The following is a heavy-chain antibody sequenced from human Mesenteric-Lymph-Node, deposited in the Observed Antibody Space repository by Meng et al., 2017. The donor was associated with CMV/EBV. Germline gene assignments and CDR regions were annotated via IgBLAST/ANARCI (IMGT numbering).Heavy chain of an antibody. CDR3: AKVAMIRGVVFDL. CDR1: GFTLSTNY. Sequence: CEASGFTLSTNYMSWVRQAPGKGLEWVSVIYRGGETFYADSVKGRFTISRDNSKNTLYLQVNSLRDDDTAVYYCAKVAMIRGVVFDLWGQGTLVTVSS. J-gene: IGHJ4*02. D-gene: IGHD3-10*01. V-gene: IGHV3-53*01. CDR2: IYRGGET.